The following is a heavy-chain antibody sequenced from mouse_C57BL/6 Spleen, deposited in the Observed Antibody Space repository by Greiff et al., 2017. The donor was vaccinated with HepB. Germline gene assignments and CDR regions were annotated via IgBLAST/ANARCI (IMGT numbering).Heavy chain of an antibody. J-gene: IGHJ1*03. D-gene: IGHD1-1*01. CDR2: INPYNGGT. Sequence: EVQLQQSGPVLVKPGASVKMSCKASGYTFTDYYMNWVKQSHGKSLEWIGVINPYNGGTSYNQKFKGKATLTVDKSSSTAYMELNSLTSEDSAVYYCARSIHYGSSYGYFDVWGTGTTVTVSS. CDR3: ARSIHYGSSYGYFDV. CDR1: GYTFTDYY. V-gene: IGHV1-19*01.